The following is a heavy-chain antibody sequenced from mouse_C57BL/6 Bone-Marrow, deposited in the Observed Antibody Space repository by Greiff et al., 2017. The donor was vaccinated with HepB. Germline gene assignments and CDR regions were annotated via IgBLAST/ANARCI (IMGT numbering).Heavy chain of an antibody. CDR3: ARINYGNPRLSYWYFAV. Sequence: QVTLKESGPGILQPSQTLSLTCSFSGFSLSTFGMGVGWIRQPSGKGLEWLVHSWWGDDKYYHPAQKSRRTSSKDTSKNQVFLTIANVNTADTATYYCARINYGNPRLSYWYFAVWGTGTTVTVSS. V-gene: IGHV8-8*01. CDR1: GFSLSTFGMG. CDR2: SWWGDDK. J-gene: IGHJ1*03. D-gene: IGHD2-1*01.